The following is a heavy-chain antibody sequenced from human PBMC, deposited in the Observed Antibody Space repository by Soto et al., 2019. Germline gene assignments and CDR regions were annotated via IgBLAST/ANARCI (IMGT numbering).Heavy chain of an antibody. J-gene: IGHJ4*02. Sequence: SGPTLVNPTQTLTLTCTFSGFSLSASGVGVGWIRQPPGKALEWLALIYWNDDKRYSPSLKSRLTITKDTSKNQVVLTMTNMDPVDTATYYCEHIEYSGWYSPRFDYWGQGTLVNVSS. D-gene: IGHD6-19*01. V-gene: IGHV2-5*01. CDR1: GFSLSASGVG. CDR2: IYWNDDK. CDR3: EHIEYSGWYSPRFDY.